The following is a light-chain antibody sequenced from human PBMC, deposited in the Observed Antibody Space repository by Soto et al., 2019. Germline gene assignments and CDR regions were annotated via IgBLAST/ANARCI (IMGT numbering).Light chain of an antibody. CDR2: WAS. J-gene: IGKJ4*01. CDR3: QQYYSTPPT. CDR1: QSVLYSSNNKNY. V-gene: IGKV4-1*01. Sequence: DIVMTQSPDSRAVSMGERATITCKSSQSVLYSSNNKNYLAWYQQKPGQPPKLLIYWASTRESGVPDRFSGSGSGTDFTLTISSLQAEDVAVYYCQQYYSTPPTFGGGTKV.